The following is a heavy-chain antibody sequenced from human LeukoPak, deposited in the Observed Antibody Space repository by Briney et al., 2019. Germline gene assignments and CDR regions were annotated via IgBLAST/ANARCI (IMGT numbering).Heavy chain of an antibody. CDR2: VNHSGST. CDR3: AREGGRYCSSTSCYI. V-gene: IGHV4-34*01. J-gene: IGHJ4*02. CDR1: GGSVNGYY. D-gene: IGHD2-2*02. Sequence: PSETLSLTCGVFGGSVNGYYWSWIRQPPGKGLEWIGEVNHSGSTNYNPSLKSRLTISVDTSKNHFSLKLSSVTAADTAVYYCAREGGRYCSSTSCYIWGQGTLVTVSS.